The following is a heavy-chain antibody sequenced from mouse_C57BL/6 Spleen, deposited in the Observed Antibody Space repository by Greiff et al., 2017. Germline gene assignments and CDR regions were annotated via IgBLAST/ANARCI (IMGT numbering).Heavy chain of an antibody. CDR1: GYTFTDYY. J-gene: IGHJ1*03. CDR2: INPYNGGT. V-gene: IGHV1-19*01. D-gene: IGHD1-1*01. Sequence: EVKLVESGPVLVKPGASVKMSCKASGYTFTDYYMNWVKQSHGKSLEWIGVINPYNGGTSYNQKFKGKATLTVDKSSSTVYMELNSLTSEDSAVYYCARIPYYYGSSYWYFDVWGTGTTVTVSS. CDR3: ARIPYYYGSSYWYFDV.